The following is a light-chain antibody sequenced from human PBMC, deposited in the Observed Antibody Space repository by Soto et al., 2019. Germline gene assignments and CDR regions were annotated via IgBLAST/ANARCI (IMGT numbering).Light chain of an antibody. J-gene: IGKJ5*01. V-gene: IGKV3-11*01. CDR2: DAS. CDR1: RGTDRD. Sequence: EIVLTQSPATLSLSPGQRATLSCRASRGTDRDLVWFQQKPGQAPRLLIYDASNRATDIPARFSGSGSGTDFTLTISSLQPEDSAVYYCQQRSHWPPITFGQGTRLEIK. CDR3: QQRSHWPPIT.